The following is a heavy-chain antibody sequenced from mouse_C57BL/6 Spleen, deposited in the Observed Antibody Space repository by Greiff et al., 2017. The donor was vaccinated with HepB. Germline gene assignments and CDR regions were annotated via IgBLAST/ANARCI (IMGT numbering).Heavy chain of an antibody. D-gene: IGHD1-1*01. CDR1: GFTFSDYG. J-gene: IGHJ1*03. Sequence: EVKLVESGGGLVKPGGSLKLSCAASGFTFSDYGMHWVRQAPEKGLEWVAYISSGSSTIYYADTVKGRFTISRDNAKNTLFLQMTSLRSEDTAMYYCASTTVPLLYFDVWGTGTTVTVSS. CDR3: ASTTVPLLYFDV. CDR2: ISSGSSTI. V-gene: IGHV5-17*01.